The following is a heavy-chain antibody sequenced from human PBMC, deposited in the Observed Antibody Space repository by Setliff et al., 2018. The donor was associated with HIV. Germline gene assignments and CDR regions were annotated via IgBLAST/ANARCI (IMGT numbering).Heavy chain of an antibody. V-gene: IGHV1-8*01. Sequence: ASVKVSCKASGYTFTNYDINWVRQVPGQGLEWMGRMNPDSGLTDYAPKLQGRVIMTRNTSITTAYMQVTRLRSDDTAVYYCARVPHVEDSSGWYGNWYFDLWGPGTLVTVSS. CDR2: MNPDSGLT. CDR3: ARVPHVEDSSGWYGNWYFDL. D-gene: IGHD6-19*01. CDR1: GYTFTNYD. J-gene: IGHJ2*01.